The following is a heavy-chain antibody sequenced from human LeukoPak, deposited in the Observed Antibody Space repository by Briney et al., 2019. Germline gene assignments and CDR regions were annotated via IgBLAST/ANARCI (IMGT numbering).Heavy chain of an antibody. V-gene: IGHV4-38-2*02. CDR1: GYSISSGYY. J-gene: IGHJ6*03. D-gene: IGHD1-26*01. CDR3: ASILPGLSNYYYYYYMDV. CDR2: IYHSGST. Sequence: SETLSLTCTVSGYSISSGYYWGWIRQPPGKGLEWIGSIYHSGSTYYNPSLKSRVTISVDTSKNQFSLKLSSVTAADTAVYYCASILPGLSNYYYYYYMDVWGKGTTVTVSS.